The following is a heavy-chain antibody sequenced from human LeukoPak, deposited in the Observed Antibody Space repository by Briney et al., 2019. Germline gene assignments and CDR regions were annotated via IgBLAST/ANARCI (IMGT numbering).Heavy chain of an antibody. CDR3: ARGPQFFGGQGASSYYYYYYYMDV. D-gene: IGHD4-23*01. CDR1: GYTFTSYD. CDR2: MNPNSGNT. Sequence: GASVKVSCKASGYTFTSYDINWVRQATGQGLEWMGWMNPNSGNTGYAQKFQGRVTMTRNTSISTAYMELSSLRSEDTAVYYCARGPQFFGGQGASSYYYYYYYMDVWGKGTTVTVSS. V-gene: IGHV1-8*01. J-gene: IGHJ6*03.